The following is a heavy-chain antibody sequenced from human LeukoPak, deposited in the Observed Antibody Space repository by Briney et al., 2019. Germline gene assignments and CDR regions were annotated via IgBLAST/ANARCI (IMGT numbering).Heavy chain of an antibody. V-gene: IGHV4-34*01. D-gene: IGHD3-10*01. CDR1: GGSFSGYY. J-gene: IGHJ4*02. Sequence: SETLSLTCAVYGGSFSGYYWSWIRQPPGKELEWIGEINHSGSTNYNPSLKSRVTISVDTSKNQFSLKLSSVTAADTAVYYCARLQARITMVRGRWYFDYWGQGSLVTVSS. CDR2: INHSGST. CDR3: ARLQARITMVRGRWYFDY.